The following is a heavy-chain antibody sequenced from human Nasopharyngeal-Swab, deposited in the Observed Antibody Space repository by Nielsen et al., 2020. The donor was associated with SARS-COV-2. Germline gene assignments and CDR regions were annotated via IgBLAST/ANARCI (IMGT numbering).Heavy chain of an antibody. V-gene: IGHV3-7*01. CDR2: IKQDGSEK. Sequence: VRQAPGKGLEWVANIKQDGSEKYYVDSVKGRFTISRDNAKNSLYLQTNSLRAEDTAVYYCARGGVTYYYDSDPSADMDVWGKGTTVTVSS. CDR3: ARGGVTYYYDSDPSADMDV. D-gene: IGHD3-22*01. J-gene: IGHJ6*03.